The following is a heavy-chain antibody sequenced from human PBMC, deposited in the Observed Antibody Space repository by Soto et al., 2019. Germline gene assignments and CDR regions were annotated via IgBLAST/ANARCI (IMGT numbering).Heavy chain of an antibody. J-gene: IGHJ4*02. CDR3: AKDPGDCSGGSCYTYYFDY. CDR1: GFTFSSYA. CDR2: ISGSGGST. D-gene: IGHD2-15*01. Sequence: GGSLRLSCAASGFTFSSYAMSWVRQAPGKGLKWVSAISGSGGSTYYADSVKGRFTISRDNSKNTLYLQMNSLRAEDTAVYYCAKDPGDCSGGSCYTYYFDYWGQGTLVTVSS. V-gene: IGHV3-23*01.